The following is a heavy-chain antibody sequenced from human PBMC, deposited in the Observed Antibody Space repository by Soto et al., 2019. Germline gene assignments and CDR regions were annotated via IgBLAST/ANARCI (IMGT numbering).Heavy chain of an antibody. CDR2: ISVSDGST. Sequence: EVQLLESGGGLVQPGGSLTLSCVASGFTFSNYAMSWVRQAPGQGLEWVSAISVSDGSTYYADSVKGRFTISRDNSKNTLYLQMNSLRAEDTAVYYCAKDSRVTMVRGVIIPPGYWGQGTLVTVSS. V-gene: IGHV3-23*01. J-gene: IGHJ4*02. CDR1: GFTFSNYA. D-gene: IGHD3-10*01. CDR3: AKDSRVTMVRGVIIPPGY.